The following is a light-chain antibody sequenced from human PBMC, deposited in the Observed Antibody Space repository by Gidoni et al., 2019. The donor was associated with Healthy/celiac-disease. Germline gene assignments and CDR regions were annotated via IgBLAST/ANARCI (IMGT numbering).Light chain of an antibody. CDR3: QQYDNRPPYT. CDR1: QDISNY. CDR2: DAS. J-gene: IGKJ2*01. Sequence: DIQMTQSPSSLSASVGDRVTITCQASQDISNYLNWYQQKTGKAPKLLIYDASNLEKGVPSRFSGSGSGTDFTCTISSLQPEDIATYYCQQYDNRPPYTFGQGTKLEIK. V-gene: IGKV1-33*01.